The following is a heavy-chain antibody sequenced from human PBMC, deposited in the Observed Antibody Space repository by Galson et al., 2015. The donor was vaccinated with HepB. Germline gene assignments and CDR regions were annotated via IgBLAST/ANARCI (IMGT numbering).Heavy chain of an antibody. V-gene: IGHV3-30-3*01. Sequence: SLRLSCAASGFTFSSYAMHWVRQAPGKGLEWVAVISYDGSNKYYADSVKGRFTISRDNSKNTLYLQMNSLRAEDTAVYYCARESGSYEDAFDIWGQGTMVTVSS. CDR3: ARESGSYEDAFDI. D-gene: IGHD3-3*01. CDR2: ISYDGSNK. J-gene: IGHJ3*02. CDR1: GFTFSSYA.